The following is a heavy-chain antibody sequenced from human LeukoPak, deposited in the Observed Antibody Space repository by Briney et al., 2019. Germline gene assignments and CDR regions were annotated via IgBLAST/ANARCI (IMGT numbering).Heavy chain of an antibody. CDR3: ARDKGTSYLSSFDY. CDR2: INPSGGST. CDR1: GYTFTSYY. J-gene: IGHJ4*02. V-gene: IGHV1-46*01. Sequence: ASVKVSCKASGYTFTSYYIHWVRQAPGQGLEWMGLINPSGGSTNYAQKFQGRVTMSRDTSTSTVYMELSSLRSEETAVYYCARDKGTSYLSSFDYWGEGTLVTVSS. D-gene: IGHD6-6*01.